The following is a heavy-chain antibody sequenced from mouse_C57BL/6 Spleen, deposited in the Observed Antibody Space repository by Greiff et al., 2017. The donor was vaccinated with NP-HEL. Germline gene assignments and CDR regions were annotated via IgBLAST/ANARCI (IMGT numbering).Heavy chain of an antibody. CDR1: GYTFTSYW. CDR2: IDPSDSYT. V-gene: IGHV1-50*01. D-gene: IGHD2-1*01. J-gene: IGHJ2*01. CDR3: AIIYYGNLDY. Sequence: VQLQQSGAELVKPGASVKLSCKASGYTFTSYWMQWVKQRPGQGLEWIGEIDPSDSYTNYNQKFKGKATLTVDTSSSTAYMQLSSLTSEDSAVYYCAIIYYGNLDYWGQGTTLTVSS.